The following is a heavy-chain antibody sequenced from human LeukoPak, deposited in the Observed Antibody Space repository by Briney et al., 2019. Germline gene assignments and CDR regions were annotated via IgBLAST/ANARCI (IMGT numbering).Heavy chain of an antibody. CDR3: ARVMGNWNPFDY. J-gene: IGHJ4*02. V-gene: IGHV4-34*01. CDR2: INHSGST. CDR1: GGSFSGYY. D-gene: IGHD1-20*01. Sequence: SETLSLTCAVYGGSFSGYYWSWIRQPPGKGLEWIGEINHSGSTNYNPSLKSRVTISVDTSKNQFSLKLSPVTAADTAVYYCARVMGNWNPFDYWGQGTLVTVSS.